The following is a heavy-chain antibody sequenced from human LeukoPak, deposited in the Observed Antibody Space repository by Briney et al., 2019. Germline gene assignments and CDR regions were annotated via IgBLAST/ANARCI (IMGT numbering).Heavy chain of an antibody. CDR1: GYTFTGYC. V-gene: IGHV1-2*02. Sequence: ASVTVSCKAAGYTFTGYCMSWVRQAPGQGLEWMGWINANSGDTNYAQKFQGRVTMTRDTSISTAYMELRRLRSDDTAVYYGARPQMKGFHYWGQGTLVTVSS. J-gene: IGHJ4*02. CDR2: INANSGDT. CDR3: ARPQMKGFHY.